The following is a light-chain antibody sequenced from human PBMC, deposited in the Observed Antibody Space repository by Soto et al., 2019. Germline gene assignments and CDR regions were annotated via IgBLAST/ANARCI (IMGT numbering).Light chain of an antibody. CDR2: GVS. CDR3: QQYNNWPSLT. V-gene: IGKV3-15*01. Sequence: EIVMTQSPATLSVSPGERATLSCRASQGISNSLAWYQQKPGQAPRLLICGVSTRATGIPARFSGSGSGTEFTLTISSLQSEDFAVYYCQQYNNWPSLTVGGGTKVDIK. J-gene: IGKJ4*01. CDR1: QGISNS.